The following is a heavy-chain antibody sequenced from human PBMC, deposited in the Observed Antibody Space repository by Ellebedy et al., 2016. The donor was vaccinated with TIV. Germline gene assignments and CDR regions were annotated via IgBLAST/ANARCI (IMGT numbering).Heavy chain of an antibody. CDR1: GFTFSDYY. Sequence: GESLKISCAASGFTFSDYYMSWIRQAPGKGLEWVSYISSSGSTIYYADSVKGRFTISRDNSKNTLYLQMNSLRAEDTAVYYCASAMVWELGYWGQGTLVTVSS. CDR3: ASAMVWELGY. D-gene: IGHD3-10*01. V-gene: IGHV3-11*01. J-gene: IGHJ4*02. CDR2: ISSSGSTI.